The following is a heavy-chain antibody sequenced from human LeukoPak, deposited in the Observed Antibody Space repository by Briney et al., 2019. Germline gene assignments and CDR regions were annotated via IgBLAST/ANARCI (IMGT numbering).Heavy chain of an antibody. V-gene: IGHV3-30*18. Sequence: TGGSLRLSCAASGLTFSGYGMHWVRQAPGKGLEWVAVISYDGSNKYYADSVEGRFIISRDNSKNTLYVQMNSLRAEDTAVYYCAKYLAHSSGWLLDAFDIWGQGTMVTVSS. CDR1: GLTFSGYG. CDR2: ISYDGSNK. CDR3: AKYLAHSSGWLLDAFDI. D-gene: IGHD6-19*01. J-gene: IGHJ3*02.